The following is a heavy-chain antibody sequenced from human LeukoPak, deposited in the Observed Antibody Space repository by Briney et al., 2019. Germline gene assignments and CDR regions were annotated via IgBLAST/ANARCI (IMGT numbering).Heavy chain of an antibody. Sequence: PGGSLRLSCAASGFIFSDYYMSWIRQAPGKGLEWVSYISSSGSTMYYTDSVKGRFTISRDNAKNSLYLQMNSLRAEDTAVYYCTTASRWLQWYWGQGTLVTVSS. CDR1: GFIFSDYY. J-gene: IGHJ4*02. CDR3: TTASRWLQWY. V-gene: IGHV3-11*04. D-gene: IGHD5-24*01. CDR2: ISSSGSTM.